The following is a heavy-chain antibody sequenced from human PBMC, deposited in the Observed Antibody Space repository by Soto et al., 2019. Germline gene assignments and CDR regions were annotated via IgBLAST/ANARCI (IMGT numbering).Heavy chain of an antibody. CDR3: ARGRYCLTGRCFPNWFDS. J-gene: IGHJ5*01. CDR2: IYKSTTT. V-gene: IGHV4-30-4*01. D-gene: IGHD2-15*01. Sequence: PSETRSLTCSVSGDSISTVDYFWAWLRQPPGQALEYIGYIYKSTTTYYNPSFESRVAISLDTSKSQFSLNVTSVTAADTAVYFCARGRYCLTGRCFPNWFDSWGRGTLVTVSS. CDR1: GDSISTVDYF.